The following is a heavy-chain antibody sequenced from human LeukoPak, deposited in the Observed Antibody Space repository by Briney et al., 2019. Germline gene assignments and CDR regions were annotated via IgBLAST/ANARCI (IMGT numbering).Heavy chain of an antibody. CDR3: VRAYCGGDCYLYFDL. CDR2: IYHSGST. V-gene: IGHV4-4*02. Sequence: SGTLSLTCAVSGGSISSSNWWSWVRQPPGKGLEWIGEIYHSGSTNYNPSLKSRVTISVDKSKNQFSLKLSSVTAADTAVYYCVRAYCGGDCYLYFDLWGRGTLVTVSS. CDR1: GGSISSSNW. J-gene: IGHJ2*01. D-gene: IGHD2-21*02.